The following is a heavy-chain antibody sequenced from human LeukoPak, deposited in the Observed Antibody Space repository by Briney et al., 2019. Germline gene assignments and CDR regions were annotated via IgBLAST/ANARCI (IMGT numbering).Heavy chain of an antibody. J-gene: IGHJ4*02. V-gene: IGHV3-53*01. CDR1: AFIVSSNY. CDR2: IYSGGST. Sequence: GGSLRLSCAASAFIVSSNYMSWVRQAPGKGLEWVSVIYSGGSTYYADSVKGRFTISRDNSKNTLYLQMNSLRAEDTAVYYCASGYNYDIFEYWGQGTLVTVSS. D-gene: IGHD5-18*01. CDR3: ASGYNYDIFEY.